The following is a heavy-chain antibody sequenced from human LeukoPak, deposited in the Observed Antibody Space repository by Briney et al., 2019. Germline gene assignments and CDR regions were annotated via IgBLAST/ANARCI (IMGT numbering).Heavy chain of an antibody. CDR1: GFIFSTYT. D-gene: IGHD6-19*01. V-gene: IGHV3-64*02. CDR2: ITNNGGST. Sequence: GGSLRLSCAASGFIFSTYTMYWVRQAPGKGLEYVSAITNNGGSTYYADSVKGRFTISRDNSKNTLYLQMGSLRADDMAVYYCARRVAVTGTGTWYFDLWGRGTLVTVSS. CDR3: ARRVAVTGTGTWYFDL. J-gene: IGHJ2*01.